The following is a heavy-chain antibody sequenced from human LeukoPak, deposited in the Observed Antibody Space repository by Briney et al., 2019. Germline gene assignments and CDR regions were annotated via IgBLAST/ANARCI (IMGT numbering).Heavy chain of an antibody. D-gene: IGHD3-10*01. Sequence: GGSLRLSCAASGFTFSRYAMSWVRQAPGKGLEWVSGIGGSGDTTYYTKSVEGRFTVSRDNSNNWLFLQMHSLRAEDTALYYCARDGLGSGGSWRITNDYWGQGTLVTVSS. CDR2: IGGSGDTT. CDR1: GFTFSRYA. J-gene: IGHJ4*02. CDR3: ARDGLGSGGSWRITNDY. V-gene: IGHV3-23*01.